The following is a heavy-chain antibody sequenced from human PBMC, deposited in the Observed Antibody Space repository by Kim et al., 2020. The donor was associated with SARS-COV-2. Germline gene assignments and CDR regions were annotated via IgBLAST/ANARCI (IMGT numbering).Heavy chain of an antibody. V-gene: IGHV3-7*03. Sequence: GGSLRLSCAASGFTFSSYWMSWVRQAPGKGLEWVANIKQDGSEKYYVDSVKGRFTISRDNAKNSLYLQMNSLRAEDTAVYYCAREEWELLFFGGSFDYWGQGTLVTVSS. CDR3: AREEWELLFFGGSFDY. CDR1: GFTFSSYW. D-gene: IGHD1-26*01. J-gene: IGHJ4*02. CDR2: IKQDGSEK.